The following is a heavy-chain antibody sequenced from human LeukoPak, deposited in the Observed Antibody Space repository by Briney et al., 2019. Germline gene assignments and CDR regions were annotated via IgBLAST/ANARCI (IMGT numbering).Heavy chain of an antibody. CDR3: AXXXXXXGGYYRLPYYFDY. Sequence: ASVKVSCKASGYTFTGYYMHWVRQAPGQGPEWMGWINPNSGGTNYALKFQGRVTMTRDTSISTAYMDLSSLRSDDTAMYYFAXXXXXXGGYYRLPYYFDYWGQGTLVTVSS. CDR2: INPNSGGT. D-gene: IGHD3-22*01. J-gene: IGHJ4*02. CDR1: GYTFTGYY. V-gene: IGHV1-2*02.